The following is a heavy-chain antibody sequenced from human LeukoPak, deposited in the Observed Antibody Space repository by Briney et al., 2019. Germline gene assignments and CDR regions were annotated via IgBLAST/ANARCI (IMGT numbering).Heavy chain of an antibody. D-gene: IGHD7-27*01. Sequence: GGSLRLSCAGSGFSFGSAWMNWVRQAPGKGLEWVGLIKSNTNGGTTAYAAPVKGRFTISRDDSKNTLYLQMDSLKTEDTGVYYCTTEYWGSNYWGQGTLVTVSS. V-gene: IGHV3-15*07. CDR2: IKSNTNGGTT. CDR1: GFSFGSAW. CDR3: TTEYWGSNY. J-gene: IGHJ4*02.